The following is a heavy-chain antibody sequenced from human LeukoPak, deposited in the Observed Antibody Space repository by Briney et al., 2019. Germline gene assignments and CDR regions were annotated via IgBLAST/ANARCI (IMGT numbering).Heavy chain of an antibody. J-gene: IGHJ4*02. Sequence: PGGSLRLSCEASGFTFNNHAMSWVRQAPGKGLEWVSAIGASGANTYYADSVKGRFTISRDNSKNTVYLQMNSLRAEDTAVYYCAKVRDGYNAFDYWGQGTLVTVSS. CDR3: AKVRDGYNAFDY. CDR2: IGASGANT. CDR1: GFTFNNHA. V-gene: IGHV3-23*01. D-gene: IGHD5-24*01.